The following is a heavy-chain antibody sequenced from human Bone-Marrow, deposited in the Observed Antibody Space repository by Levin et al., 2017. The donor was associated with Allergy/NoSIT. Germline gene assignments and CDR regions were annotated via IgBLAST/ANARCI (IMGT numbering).Heavy chain of an antibody. CDR1: GFSFSIYS. CDR3: ARGIIGDVRVAHKEAFDI. CDR2: ISSSGSDM. J-gene: IGHJ3*02. V-gene: IGHV3-21*01. D-gene: IGHD2-8*02. Sequence: GGSLRLSCIVSGFSFSIYSINWVRQAPGKGLEWVSSISSSGSDMYYVDSVKGRFTISRDNAKNSLTLQMNSLRAEDTAVYYCARGIIGDVRVAHKEAFDIWGQGTMVSVSS.